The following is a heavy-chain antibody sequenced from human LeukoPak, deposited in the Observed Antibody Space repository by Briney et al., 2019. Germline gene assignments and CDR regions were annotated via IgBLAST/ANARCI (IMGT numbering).Heavy chain of an antibody. Sequence: GGSLRLSCSASGFIFTTYTMYWVRQAPGKGLEFVSVVNGNGDTTYYTDSVKGRFTISRDNAKNSLYLQMSNLRAEDTAVYFCARGGGLDVWGQGATVTVSS. J-gene: IGHJ6*02. CDR1: GFIFTTYT. CDR3: ARGGGLDV. V-gene: IGHV3-64*04. CDR2: VNGNGDTT. D-gene: IGHD3-16*01.